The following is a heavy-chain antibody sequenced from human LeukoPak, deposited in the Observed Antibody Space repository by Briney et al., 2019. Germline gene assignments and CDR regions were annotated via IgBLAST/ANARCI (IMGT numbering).Heavy chain of an antibody. Sequence: PSETLSLTCTVSDGSISTSYWTWIRQPPGKGLEWIGYINYSGSTNHNPSLKSRVTISIDTSKNHFSLKLTSVTAADTAVYYCARSLMTYAFDIWGQGTMVTVSS. V-gene: IGHV4-59*08. CDR1: DGSISTSY. CDR2: INYSGST. D-gene: IGHD2-21*02. J-gene: IGHJ3*02. CDR3: ARSLMTYAFDI.